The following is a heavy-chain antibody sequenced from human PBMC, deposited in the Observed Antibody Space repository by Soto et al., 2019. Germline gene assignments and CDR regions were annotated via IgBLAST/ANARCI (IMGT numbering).Heavy chain of an antibody. D-gene: IGHD3-10*01. CDR1: VGSISSGGYY. CDR2: IYYSGST. V-gene: IGHV4-31*03. J-gene: IGHJ4*02. CDR3: ARDRGGYSNFDY. Sequence: PSETLSLTCTVSVGSISSGGYYWSWILQHPGKGLEWIGYIYYSGSTYYNPSLKSRVTISVDTSKNQFSLKLSSVTAADTAIYYCARDRGGYSNFDYWGQGTLVTVSS.